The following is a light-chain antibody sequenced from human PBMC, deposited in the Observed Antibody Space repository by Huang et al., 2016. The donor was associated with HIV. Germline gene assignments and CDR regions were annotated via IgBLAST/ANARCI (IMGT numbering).Light chain of an antibody. CDR1: QSVRNF. CDR3: QQRSNWPPFT. Sequence: EILLTQSPATLSVSPGESATLSCRASQSVRNFLAWYQQRPGQPPRLLMYDASTRAPGIPDRFSGSGSDTDFTLTINNLQPEDFAIYYCQQRSNWPPFTFGPGTKVDIK. V-gene: IGKV3-11*01. CDR2: DAS. J-gene: IGKJ3*01.